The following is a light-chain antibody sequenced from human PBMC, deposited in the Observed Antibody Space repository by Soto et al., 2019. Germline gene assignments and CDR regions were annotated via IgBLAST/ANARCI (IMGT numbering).Light chain of an antibody. CDR2: EGT. J-gene: IGLJ1*01. CDR1: SSDVGSYDL. Sequence: QSVLTQPASVSGSPGQSITISCTGTSSDVGSYDLVSWYQQHPGKAPKFIIFEGTERPSGVSNRFSASKSGNTASLTISGLQAEDEADYYCCSYAGTTSFYVFGTGTKLTVL. CDR3: CSYAGTTSFYV. V-gene: IGLV2-23*01.